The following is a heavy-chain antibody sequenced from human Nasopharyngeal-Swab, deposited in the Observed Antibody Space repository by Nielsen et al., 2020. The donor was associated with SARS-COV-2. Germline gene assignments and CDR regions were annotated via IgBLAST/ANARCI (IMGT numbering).Heavy chain of an antibody. Sequence: SLKISCAASGFTFDDYAMHWVRQAPGKGLEWVLGISWNSGSIGYADSVKGRFTISSDNAKNSLYLQMNSLRAEDTALYYCAKDMSYSSGWFYGMDVWGQGTTVTVSS. J-gene: IGHJ6*02. CDR1: GFTFDDYA. CDR3: AKDMSYSSGWFYGMDV. V-gene: IGHV3-9*01. D-gene: IGHD6-19*01. CDR2: ISWNSGSI.